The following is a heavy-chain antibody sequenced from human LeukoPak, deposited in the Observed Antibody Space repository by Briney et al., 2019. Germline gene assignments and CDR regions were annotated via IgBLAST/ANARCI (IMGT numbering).Heavy chain of an antibody. D-gene: IGHD1-14*01. Sequence: PGASVTVSCKASGYTFTSYGISWVRQAPGQGLEWMGWISAYNGNTNYAQRLQGRVTMTTDTSTSTAYMELRSLRSDDTAVYYCARVDWDRVNAFDIWGQGTMVTVSS. CDR1: GYTFTSYG. CDR2: ISAYNGNT. V-gene: IGHV1-18*01. CDR3: ARVDWDRVNAFDI. J-gene: IGHJ3*02.